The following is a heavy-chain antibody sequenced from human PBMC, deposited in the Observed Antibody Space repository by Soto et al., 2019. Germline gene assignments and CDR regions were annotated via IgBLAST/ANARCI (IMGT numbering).Heavy chain of an antibody. J-gene: IGHJ4*02. Sequence: QVQLVQSGAEVKKPGSSVKVSCKASGGTFSSYAISWVRQAPGQGLEWMGGIIPIFGTANYAQKFQGRVTITADESTSTAYMELSSLRFEDTAVYYCASFRRSLGGTYPLNYWGQGTLVTVSS. CDR1: GGTFSSYA. D-gene: IGHD3-3*01. V-gene: IGHV1-69*01. CDR2: IIPIFGTA. CDR3: ASFRRSLGGTYPLNY.